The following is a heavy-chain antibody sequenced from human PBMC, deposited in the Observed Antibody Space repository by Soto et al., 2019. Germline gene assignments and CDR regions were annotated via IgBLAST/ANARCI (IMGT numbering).Heavy chain of an antibody. J-gene: IGHJ4*02. CDR2: INASNGNT. Sequence: GASVKVSCKAPGYTFTSYAMHWVRQAPGQRLEWMGWINASNGNTKYSQKFQGRVTITRDTSASTAYMELSSLRSEDTAVYYCARDLGGWPDYWGQGTLVTVSS. CDR1: GYTFTSYA. CDR3: ARDLGGWPDY. V-gene: IGHV1-3*01. D-gene: IGHD2-15*01.